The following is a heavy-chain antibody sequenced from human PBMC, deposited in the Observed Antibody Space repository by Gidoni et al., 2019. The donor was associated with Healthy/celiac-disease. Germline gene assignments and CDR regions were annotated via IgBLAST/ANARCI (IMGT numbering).Heavy chain of an antibody. CDR3: ARDLDWGDSGGFDY. CDR2: ISYDGSNK. CDR1: GFHFSSYA. Sequence: QVQLVESGGGVVQPGRSLRHSCADSGFHFSSYAMPWVPQAPGKGLEWVAVISYDGSNKYYADSVEGRFTISRDNPKNTLYLQMNSLRAEDTAVYYCARDLDWGDSGGFDYWGQGTLVTVSS. V-gene: IGHV3-30*01. D-gene: IGHD2-21*02. J-gene: IGHJ4*02.